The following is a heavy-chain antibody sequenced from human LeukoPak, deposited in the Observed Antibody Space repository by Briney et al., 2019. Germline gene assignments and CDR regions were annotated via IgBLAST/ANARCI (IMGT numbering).Heavy chain of an antibody. CDR3: AGSGYPPPTFDY. CDR2: IYYSGST. Sequence: VKPSETLSLTCTVSGGSISSSSYYWGWIRQPPGKGLEWIGSIYYSGSTYYNPSLKSRVTISVDTSKNQFSLKLSSVTAADTAVYYCAGSGYPPPTFDYWGQGTLVTVSS. V-gene: IGHV4-39*01. CDR1: GGSISSSSYY. J-gene: IGHJ4*02. D-gene: IGHD3-22*01.